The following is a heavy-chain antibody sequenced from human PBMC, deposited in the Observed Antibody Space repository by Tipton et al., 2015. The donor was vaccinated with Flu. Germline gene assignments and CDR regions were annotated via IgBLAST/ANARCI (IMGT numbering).Heavy chain of an antibody. D-gene: IGHD2-2*02. J-gene: IGHJ2*01. CDR3: ARLKPCSSTSCYNWYFDL. V-gene: IGHV5-51*01. Sequence: QLVQSGAEVKKPGESLKISCKGSGYSFTSYWIGWVRQMPGKGLEWMGIIYPGDSDTRYSPSFQGQVTISADKSISTAYLQWSSLKASDTAMYYCARLKPCSSTSCYNWYFDLWGRGTLVTVSS. CDR1: GYSFTSYW. CDR2: IYPGDSDT.